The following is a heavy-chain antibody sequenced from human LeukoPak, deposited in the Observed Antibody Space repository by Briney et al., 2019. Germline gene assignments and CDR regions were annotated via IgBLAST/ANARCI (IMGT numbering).Heavy chain of an antibody. CDR3: ARESPRRAVTGMDY. J-gene: IGHJ4*02. CDR2: ISAYNGYT. CDR1: GYTFSTSG. Sequence: ASVKVSCKASGYTFSTSGISWVRQAPGQGLEWMGWISAYNGYTDLAERLQGRATLATDTSTSTAYMELRNLRSDDTAVYYCARESPRRAVTGMDYWGQGTLVTVSS. V-gene: IGHV1-18*01. D-gene: IGHD6-19*01.